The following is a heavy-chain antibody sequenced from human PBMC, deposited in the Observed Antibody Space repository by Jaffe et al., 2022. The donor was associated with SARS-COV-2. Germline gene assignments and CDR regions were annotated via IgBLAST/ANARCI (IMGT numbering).Heavy chain of an antibody. J-gene: IGHJ6*02. CDR2: IWYDGSNK. V-gene: IGHV3-33*01. CDR1: GFTFSSYG. Sequence: QVQLVESGGGVVQPGRSLRLSCAASGFTFSSYGMHWVRQAPGKGLEWVAVIWYDGSNKYYADSVKGRFTISRDNSKNTLYLQMNSLRAEDTAVYYCARVINTGYYGMDVWGQGTTVTVSS. D-gene: IGHD3-10*01. CDR3: ARVINTGYYGMDV.